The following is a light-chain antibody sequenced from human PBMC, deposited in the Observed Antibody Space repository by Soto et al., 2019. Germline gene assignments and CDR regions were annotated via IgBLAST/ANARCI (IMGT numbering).Light chain of an antibody. Sequence: VLTQPASVSGSPGQSITISCTGTSSDFGSYNLVSWYQQHPGKAPKLMIYEDSKRPSGVSNRFSGSKSGNTASLTISGLQAEDDADYYCCSYAGSSTYVFGTGTKVTVL. J-gene: IGLJ1*01. CDR3: CSYAGSSTYV. V-gene: IGLV2-23*01. CDR2: EDS. CDR1: SSDFGSYNL.